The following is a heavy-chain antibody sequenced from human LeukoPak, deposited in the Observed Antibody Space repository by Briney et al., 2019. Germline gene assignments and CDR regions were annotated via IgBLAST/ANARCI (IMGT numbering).Heavy chain of an antibody. D-gene: IGHD4-17*01. CDR2: IWYGGSNK. CDR3: AKGLDYGAGNAFDI. Sequence: GRSLRLSCAASGFTFSSYGMHWVRQAPGKGLEWVAVIWYGGSNKYYADSVKGRFTISRDNSKNTLYLQMNSLRAEDTAVYYCAKGLDYGAGNAFDIWGQGTMVTVSS. V-gene: IGHV3-33*06. J-gene: IGHJ3*02. CDR1: GFTFSSYG.